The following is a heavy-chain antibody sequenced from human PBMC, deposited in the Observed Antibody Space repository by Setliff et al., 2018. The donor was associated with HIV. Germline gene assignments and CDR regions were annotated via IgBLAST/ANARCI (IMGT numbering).Heavy chain of an antibody. V-gene: IGHV4-34*01. J-gene: IGHJ4*02. Sequence: SETLSLTCAVSGGSFSGHFWGWFRQPPGKGLEWIGTVYYDASTNYNPSLKSRVTISVDTSKNQFSLKLSSVTAADTAVYYCAAKGSGYDPGVDYWGQGTLVTVSS. D-gene: IGHD5-12*01. CDR3: AAKGSGYDPGVDY. CDR1: GGSFSGHF. CDR2: VYYDAST.